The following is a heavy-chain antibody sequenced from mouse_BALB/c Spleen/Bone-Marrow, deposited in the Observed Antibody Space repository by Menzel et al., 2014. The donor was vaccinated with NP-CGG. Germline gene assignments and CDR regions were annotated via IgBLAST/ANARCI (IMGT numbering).Heavy chain of an antibody. CDR2: ISSGGGYT. J-gene: IGHJ4*01. CDR3: TRQRNWDHYAMDY. V-gene: IGHV5-6*01. Sequence: EVNVVESGGDLVKPGGSLKLSCAASGFIFSTYGMSWVRQTPDKRLEWVATISSGGGYTYYPDSVKGRFTISRDNANNTLYLQMSSLKSEDTAMYYCTRQRNWDHYAMDYWGQGTSVTVSS. CDR1: GFIFSTYG. D-gene: IGHD4-1*01.